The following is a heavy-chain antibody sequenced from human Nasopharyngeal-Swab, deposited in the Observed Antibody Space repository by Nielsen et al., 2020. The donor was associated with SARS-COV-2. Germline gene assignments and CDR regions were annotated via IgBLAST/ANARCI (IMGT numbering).Heavy chain of an antibody. CDR2: IHHSGST. J-gene: IGHJ4*02. D-gene: IGHD3-3*01. V-gene: IGHV4-34*01. CDR1: GGSFSGYY. Sequence: SQTRSLTHAVYGGSFSGYYWSWIRQPPGKGLEWIGEIHHSGSTDYNPSLKSRVTISVDTSKNQFSLKLSSVTAADTAVFYCARGPVRYDFWSGYYCGFDYWGQGTLVTVSS. CDR3: ARGPVRYDFWSGYYCGFDY.